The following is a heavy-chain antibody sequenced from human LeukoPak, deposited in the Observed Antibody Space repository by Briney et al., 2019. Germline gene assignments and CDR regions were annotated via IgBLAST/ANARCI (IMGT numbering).Heavy chain of an antibody. CDR2: ITISGGGT. CDR1: GFTFSNYA. Sequence: PGGSLRLSCAASGFTFSNYAMTWVRQPPGKGLEWVSAITISGGGTYYADSVKGRFTISRDNSKNTLYLQMNSLRAEDTAVYYCATIPGDYTNFDYWGQGTLVTVSS. V-gene: IGHV3-23*01. D-gene: IGHD4-11*01. CDR3: ATIPGDYTNFDY. J-gene: IGHJ4*02.